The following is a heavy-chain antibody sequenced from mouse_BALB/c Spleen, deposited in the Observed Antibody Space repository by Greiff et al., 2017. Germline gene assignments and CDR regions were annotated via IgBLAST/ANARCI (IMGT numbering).Heavy chain of an antibody. Sequence: QGQLQQSGPGLVAPSQSLSITCTVSGFSLTSYGVHWVRQPPGKGLEWLGVIWAGGSTNYNSALMSRLSISKDNSKSQVFLKMNSLQTDDTAMYYCARRGGTPAMDYWGQGTSVTVSS. J-gene: IGHJ4*01. CDR2: IWAGGST. D-gene: IGHD4-1*01. V-gene: IGHV2-9*02. CDR1: GFSLTSYG. CDR3: ARRGGTPAMDY.